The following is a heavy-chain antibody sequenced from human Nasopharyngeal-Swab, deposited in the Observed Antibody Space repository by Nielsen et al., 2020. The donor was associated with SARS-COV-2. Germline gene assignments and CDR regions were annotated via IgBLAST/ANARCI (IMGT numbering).Heavy chain of an antibody. CDR1: GGSISSGSYY. J-gene: IGHJ3*02. Sequence: SETLSLTCTGSGGSISSGSYYWSWIRQPAGKGLEWIGRIYTSGSTNYNPSLKSRVTISVDTSKNQFSLKLSSVTAADTAVYYCARSRDGYNMYAFDIWGQGAMVTVSS. CDR2: IYTSGST. CDR3: ARSRDGYNMYAFDI. V-gene: IGHV4-61*02. D-gene: IGHD5-24*01.